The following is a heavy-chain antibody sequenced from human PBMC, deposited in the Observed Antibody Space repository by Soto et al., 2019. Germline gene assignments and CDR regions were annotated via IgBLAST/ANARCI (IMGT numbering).Heavy chain of an antibody. J-gene: IGHJ5*02. CDR1: GGSISSSNW. Sequence: QVQLQESGPGLVKPSGTLSLTCAVSGGSISSSNWWSGVRQPPGKGLEWIVAIYHSGSTNYNPSLKSRVTISVDKSTNQFSLKLSSVTAADTAVYYCARASGSYASVWWFDPWGQGTLVTVSS. CDR3: ARASGSYASVWWFDP. V-gene: IGHV4-4*02. D-gene: IGHD3-10*01. CDR2: IYHSGST.